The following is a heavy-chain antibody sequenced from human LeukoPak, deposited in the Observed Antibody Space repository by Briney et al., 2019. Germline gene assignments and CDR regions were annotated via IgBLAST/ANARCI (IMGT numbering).Heavy chain of an antibody. D-gene: IGHD5-24*01. J-gene: IGHJ5*02. CDR2: ISSSSSYI. CDR3: ARDVTIFRSWFDP. V-gene: IGHV3-21*01. CDR1: GFTFSSYC. Sequence: GGSLRLSCAASGFTFSSYCMNWVRQAPGKGLEWVSSISSSSSYIYYADSVKGRFTISRDNAKNSLYLQMNSLRAEDTAVYYCARDVTIFRSWFDPWGQGTLVTVSS.